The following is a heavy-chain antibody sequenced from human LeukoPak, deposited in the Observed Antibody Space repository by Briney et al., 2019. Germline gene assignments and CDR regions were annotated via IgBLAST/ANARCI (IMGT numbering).Heavy chain of an antibody. CDR2: IYTSGST. Sequence: SETLSLTCTVSGGSISGYYWSWIRQPAGKGREWIGRIYTSGSTTYNPSLKSRVTMSVDTSRNQFSLKLSSVTAADTAVYYCARATSWYVSCFDPWGQGTLVTVSS. J-gene: IGHJ5*02. V-gene: IGHV4-4*07. D-gene: IGHD2-2*01. CDR3: ARATSWYVSCFDP. CDR1: GGSISGYY.